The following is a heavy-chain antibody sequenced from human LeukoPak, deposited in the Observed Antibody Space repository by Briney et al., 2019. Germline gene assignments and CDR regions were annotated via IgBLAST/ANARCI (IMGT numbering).Heavy chain of an antibody. D-gene: IGHD3-22*01. Sequence: GGSLRLSCAASGFTFSDYYMSWIRQAPGKGLEWVSYISSSGSTIYYADSVKGRFTISRDNAKNPLYLQMNSLRAEDTAVYYCARAQNHYYDSSGYPRGDAFDIWGQGTMVTVSS. V-gene: IGHV3-11*01. CDR1: GFTFSDYY. J-gene: IGHJ3*02. CDR2: ISSSGSTI. CDR3: ARAQNHYYDSSGYPRGDAFDI.